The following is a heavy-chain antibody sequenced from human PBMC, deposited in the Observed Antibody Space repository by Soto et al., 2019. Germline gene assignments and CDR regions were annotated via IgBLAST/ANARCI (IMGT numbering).Heavy chain of an antibody. V-gene: IGHV3-23*01. CDR1: AFTFSGYA. Sequence: GVSLRLSAAASAFTFSGYAMGWVRQAPGQGLEWGSAISGSGGSTSYADSVKGRFTISRDNSKNTLYLQMTSLRAEDTAVYYCATALWASLYYYYDMDVWGKGTTVTVSS. D-gene: IGHD7-27*01. J-gene: IGHJ6*03. CDR3: ATALWASLYYYYDMDV. CDR2: ISGSGGST.